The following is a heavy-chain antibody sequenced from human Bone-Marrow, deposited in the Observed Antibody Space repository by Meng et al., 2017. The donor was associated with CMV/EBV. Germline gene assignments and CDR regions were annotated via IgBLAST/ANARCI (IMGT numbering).Heavy chain of an antibody. D-gene: IGHD2/OR15-2a*01. CDR3: TTYFSYYFDY. V-gene: IGHV3-9*01. J-gene: IGHJ4*02. CDR2: INWNSGNI. CDR1: GFIFHDYT. Sequence: GGSLRLSCTASGFIFHDYTMHWVRQAPGKGLEWVSGINWNSGNIFYADSVKGRFTISRDDSKNTLYLQMNSLKTEDTAVYYCTTYFSYYFDYWGQGTLVTVSS.